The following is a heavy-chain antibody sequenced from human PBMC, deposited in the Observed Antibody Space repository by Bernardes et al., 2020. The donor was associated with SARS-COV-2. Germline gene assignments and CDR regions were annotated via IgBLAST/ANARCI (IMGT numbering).Heavy chain of an antibody. J-gene: IGHJ4*02. CDR1: GFTFSTYW. CDR2: IKYDGTEI. Sequence: SLRLSCTASGFTFSTYWMSWVRQAPGKGLEWVANIKYDGTEIFYVDSVKGRFTISRDNARNSLYLQMNSLRVEDTAVYYCVPPSYNSGSYWPHWGQGTLVTVSS. CDR3: VPPSYNSGSYWPH. V-gene: IGHV3-7*01. D-gene: IGHD3-10*01.